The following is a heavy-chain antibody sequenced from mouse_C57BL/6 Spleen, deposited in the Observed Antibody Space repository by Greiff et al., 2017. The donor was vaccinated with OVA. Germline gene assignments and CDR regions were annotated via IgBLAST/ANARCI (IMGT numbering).Heavy chain of an antibody. Sequence: QVQLQQPGAELVKPGASVKLSCKASGYTFTSYWMQWVKQRPGQGLEWIGEIDPSDSYTNYNQKFKGKATLTVDTSSSTAYMQLSSLTSEDSAVYYCARYDYYGSLWYFDVWGTGTTVTVSS. CDR3: ARYDYYGSLWYFDV. V-gene: IGHV1-50*01. D-gene: IGHD1-1*01. J-gene: IGHJ1*03. CDR2: IDPSDSYT. CDR1: GYTFTSYW.